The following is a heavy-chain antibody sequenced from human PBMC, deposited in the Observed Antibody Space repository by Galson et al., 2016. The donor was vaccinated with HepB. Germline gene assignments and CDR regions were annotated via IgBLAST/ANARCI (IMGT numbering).Heavy chain of an antibody. CDR3: ATVPKSDYGDYDGDAFDI. J-gene: IGHJ3*02. CDR1: GYIFTNYG. V-gene: IGHV1-24*01. Sequence: SCKASGYIFTNYGISWVRQAPGKGLEWMGGFDPEDVETIYAQKFQGRVTMTEDTSTDTAYMDLSSLRSEDTAVYYCATVPKSDYGDYDGDAFDIWGQGTMVTVSS. D-gene: IGHD4-17*01. CDR2: FDPEDVET.